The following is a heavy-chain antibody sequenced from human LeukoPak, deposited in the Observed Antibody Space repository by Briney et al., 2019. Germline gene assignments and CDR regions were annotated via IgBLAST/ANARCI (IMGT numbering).Heavy chain of an antibody. D-gene: IGHD2-21*01. Sequence: GGSLRLSCVASGFTFSSHWMTWVRQAPGKGLEWVATINQDGSEKYYVDSVKGRFTISRDNAKNSLYLQMNSLRAEDTAVYYCARDHVTPGLLFDYWGQGNLDTVSS. V-gene: IGHV3-7*01. CDR2: INQDGSEK. CDR1: GFTFSSHW. J-gene: IGHJ4*02. CDR3: ARDHVTPGLLFDY.